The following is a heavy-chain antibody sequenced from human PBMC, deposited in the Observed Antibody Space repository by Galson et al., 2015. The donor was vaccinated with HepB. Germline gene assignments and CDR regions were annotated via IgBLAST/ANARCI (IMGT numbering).Heavy chain of an antibody. J-gene: IGHJ6*02. CDR3: ARDKYSYGHTASGSYGMDV. CDR1: GFTFSSYW. Sequence: SLRLSCAASGFTFSSYWMHWVRQAPGKGLVWVLRINSDGSSTSYADSVKGRFTISRDNAKNTLYLQMNSLRAEDTAVYYCARDKYSYGHTASGSYGMDVWGQGTLVTVSS. D-gene: IGHD5-18*01. CDR2: INSDGSST. V-gene: IGHV3-74*01.